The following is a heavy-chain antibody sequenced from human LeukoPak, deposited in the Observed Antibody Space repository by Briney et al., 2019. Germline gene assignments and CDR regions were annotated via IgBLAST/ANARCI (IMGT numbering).Heavy chain of an antibody. Sequence: GGSLTLSCAPSGFTFSNYWMNWVRQAPGQGLVWLSRINDAGRDISYADSVKGRFTSSRDNAKNTLYLQMNSLRAEDTAVYYCTRIRVGAHQLEYWGEGTLVTVSS. D-gene: IGHD1-26*01. V-gene: IGHV3-74*01. J-gene: IGHJ4*02. CDR2: INDAGRDI. CDR1: GFTFSNYW. CDR3: TRIRVGAHQLEY.